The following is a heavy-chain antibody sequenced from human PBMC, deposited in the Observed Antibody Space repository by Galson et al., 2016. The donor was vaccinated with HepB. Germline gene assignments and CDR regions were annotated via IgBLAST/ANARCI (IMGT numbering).Heavy chain of an antibody. V-gene: IGHV3-15*07. J-gene: IGHJ4*02. CDR3: TTDGLLRYFDWLSSASDY. CDR1: GFSFSNAW. D-gene: IGHD3-9*01. Sequence: SLRLSCAASGFSFSNAWMNWVRQAPGKGLEWDGRIKRKTDGGTTDYAAPVKGRFIISRDDSKNTLYLQMNSLKTEDTAVYYCTTDGLLRYFDWLSSASDYWGQGTLVTVSS. CDR2: IKRKTDGGTT.